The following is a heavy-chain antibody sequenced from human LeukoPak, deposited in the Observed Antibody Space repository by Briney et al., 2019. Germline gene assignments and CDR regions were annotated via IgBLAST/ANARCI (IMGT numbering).Heavy chain of an antibody. J-gene: IGHJ3*02. V-gene: IGHV3-66*02. CDR1: GFTVRSNY. CDR3: ARDSQGYYDFWSGQDAFDI. CDR2: IYSGGSA. Sequence: GGSLRLSCAAAGFTVRSNYMSWVRQAPGKGLEWVSVIYSGGSAYYADSVKGRFTISRDNSKNTLYLQMNSLRAEDTAVYYCARDSQGYYDFWSGQDAFDIWGQGTMVTVSS. D-gene: IGHD3-3*01.